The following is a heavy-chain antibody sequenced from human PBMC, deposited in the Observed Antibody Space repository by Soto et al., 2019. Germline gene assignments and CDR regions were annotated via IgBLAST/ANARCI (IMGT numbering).Heavy chain of an antibody. CDR2: ISFDGSIN. D-gene: IGHD6-13*01. Sequence: QVQLVESGGGVVQPGRSLRLSCAATGFSFSPHAMYWVRQAPGKGLEWVAVISFDGSINYYADTVKGRFTISRDNSKNTVFLQTTSVRPEDTAVYVFVRDHAQTTGPGTGYFDNGGQGTLVTVSS. V-gene: IGHV3-30*03. CDR1: GFSFSPHA. CDR3: VRDHAQTTGPGTGYFDN. J-gene: IGHJ4*02.